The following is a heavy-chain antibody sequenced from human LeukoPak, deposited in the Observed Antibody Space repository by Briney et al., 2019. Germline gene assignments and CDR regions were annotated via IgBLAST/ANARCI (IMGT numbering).Heavy chain of an antibody. CDR2: VYGGDTT. Sequence: GGSLRLSCAASGSSGTTNYMSWVRQAPGKGLEFVSIVYGGDTTVYADSVKGRFTISRDNSKNTLYLQMNSLRAEDTAVYYCAKDDDYVWGSYRKEDYFDYWGQGTLVTVSS. CDR1: GSSGTTNY. D-gene: IGHD3-16*02. J-gene: IGHJ4*02. CDR3: AKDDDYVWGSYRKEDYFDY. V-gene: IGHV3-53*01.